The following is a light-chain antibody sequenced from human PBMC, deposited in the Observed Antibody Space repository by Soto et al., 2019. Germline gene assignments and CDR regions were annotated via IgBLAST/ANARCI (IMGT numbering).Light chain of an antibody. CDR1: QSISRY. J-gene: IGKJ5*01. V-gene: IGKV1-39*01. Sequence: DIQMTQSPSSLSASVGDRVTLTCRASQSISRYLNWYQQKSGKAPKLLIYATSSLQSGVPSRFSGSGSGTDFTLTISSLHLEDFATYYCQQSHSTPITFGQGTRLEIK. CDR3: QQSHSTPIT. CDR2: ATS.